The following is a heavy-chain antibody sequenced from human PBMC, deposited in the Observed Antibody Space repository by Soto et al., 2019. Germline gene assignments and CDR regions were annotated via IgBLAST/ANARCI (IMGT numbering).Heavy chain of an antibody. CDR3: ARSSLGYCSGGSCYGYNWFDS. CDR1: GYTFTSYG. J-gene: IGHJ5*01. Sequence: QVQLVQSGAEVQKPGASVKVSCKASGYTFTSYGISWVRQAPGQGLEWMGWISAYNGNTNYAQKLQGRVTMTTDTSTGTAYRELRSRRAADTAVYYCARSSLGYCSGGSCYGYNWFDSWGQGTLVIVSS. CDR2: ISAYNGNT. D-gene: IGHD2-15*01. V-gene: IGHV1-18*01.